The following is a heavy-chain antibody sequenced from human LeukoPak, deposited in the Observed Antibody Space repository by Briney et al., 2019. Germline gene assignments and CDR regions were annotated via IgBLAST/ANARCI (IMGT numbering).Heavy chain of an antibody. CDR3: AKDWGTYFFASSGYASDY. V-gene: IGHV3-30*18. J-gene: IGHJ4*02. CDR2: ISYEGTNT. D-gene: IGHD3-22*01. Sequence: GGSLRLSCAASGFIFSDYGMRWVRQAPGKGLEWVATISYEGTNTYYEDSMKGRITVSRDNSKNTLYLQMYSLRPDDTAVYFCAKDWGTYFFASSGYASDYWGQGTQATVSS. CDR1: GFIFSDYG.